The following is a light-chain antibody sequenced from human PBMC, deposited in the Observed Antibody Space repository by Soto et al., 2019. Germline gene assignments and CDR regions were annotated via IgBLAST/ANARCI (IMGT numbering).Light chain of an antibody. V-gene: IGLV2-14*03. CDR3: SSYGASSTL. Sequence: QSALTQPASLSGSPGQSITISCTGTSSDIGSYHYISWYQQHPVKPPKLMIFDVSYRPSGISDRFSGSKSGNTAYLTISGLQPEDEADYYCSSYGASSTLFGGGTKVTVL. CDR2: DVS. CDR1: SSDIGSYHY. J-gene: IGLJ2*01.